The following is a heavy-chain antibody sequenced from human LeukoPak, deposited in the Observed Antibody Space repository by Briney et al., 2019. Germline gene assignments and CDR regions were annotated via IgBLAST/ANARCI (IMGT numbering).Heavy chain of an antibody. CDR3: AKVAGDNWDPDY. J-gene: IGHJ4*02. D-gene: IGHD3-16*01. CDR1: GFTFSSYS. V-gene: IGHV3-21*04. CDR2: ISSSSSYI. Sequence: GGSLRLSCAASGFTFSSYSMNWVRQAPGKGLEWVSSISSSSSYIYYADSVKGRFTISRDNAKNSLYLQMNSLRAEDTAVYYCAKVAGDNWDPDYWGQGTLVTVSS.